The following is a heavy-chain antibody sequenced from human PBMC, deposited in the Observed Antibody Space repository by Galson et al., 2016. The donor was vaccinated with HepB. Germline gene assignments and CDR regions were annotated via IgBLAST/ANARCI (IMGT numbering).Heavy chain of an antibody. Sequence: LSLTCSVSGGSISSHFWRWIRQPPGKELEWIGYIYYRESTNFNPSLKSRVTILIDTSKNQFSLKLTSVTAADTAVYYCARFRDTDDAFDIWGQGTMVTVSS. J-gene: IGHJ3*02. V-gene: IGHV4-59*08. D-gene: IGHD5-18*01. CDR1: GGSISSHF. CDR2: IYYREST. CDR3: ARFRDTDDAFDI.